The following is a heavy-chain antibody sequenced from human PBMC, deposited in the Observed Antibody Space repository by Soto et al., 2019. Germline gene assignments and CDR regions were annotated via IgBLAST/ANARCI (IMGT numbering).Heavy chain of an antibody. V-gene: IGHV3-23*01. CDR2: ISGSGGST. D-gene: IGHD3-16*02. Sequence: GGSLRLSCAASGFTFSSYAMSWVRQAPGKGLEWVSAISGSGGSTYYADCVKGRFTISRDNSKNTLYLQMNGLRAEDTAVYYCAKQYDYIWGSYRFDFDAIDIWGQGTMVTVSS. J-gene: IGHJ3*02. CDR1: GFTFSSYA. CDR3: AKQYDYIWGSYRFDFDAIDI.